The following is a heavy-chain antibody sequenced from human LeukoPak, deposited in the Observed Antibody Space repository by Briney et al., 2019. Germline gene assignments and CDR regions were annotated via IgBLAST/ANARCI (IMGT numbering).Heavy chain of an antibody. V-gene: IGHV4-4*02. Sequence: SGTLSLTCAVSGGSISSSNWWSWVRQPPGKGLEWIGYIYYSGSTNYNPSLRSRVTISVDTSKNQFSLKLSSVTAADTAVYYCARDKAAGGGGMDYWGQGTLVTVSS. CDR3: ARDKAAGGGGMDY. CDR2: IYYSGST. J-gene: IGHJ4*02. CDR1: GGSISSSNW. D-gene: IGHD6-13*01.